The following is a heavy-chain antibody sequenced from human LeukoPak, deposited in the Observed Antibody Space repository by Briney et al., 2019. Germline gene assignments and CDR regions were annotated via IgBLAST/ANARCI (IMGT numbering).Heavy chain of an antibody. J-gene: IGHJ2*01. CDR2: IYSGGST. V-gene: IGHV3-66*01. CDR3: ARDRAYVNWYFDL. Sequence: GGSLRLSCAASGFTVSSNYMSWVRQAPGKGLEWVSVIYSGGSTYYADSVKGRFTISRDNSKNTLYLQMNSLRAEDTAVYYCARDRAYVNWYFDLWGRGTLVTVSS. D-gene: IGHD3-16*01. CDR1: GFTVSSNY.